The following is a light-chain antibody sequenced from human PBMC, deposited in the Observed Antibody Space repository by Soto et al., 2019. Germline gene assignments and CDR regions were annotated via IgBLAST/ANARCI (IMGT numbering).Light chain of an antibody. J-gene: IGKJ4*01. V-gene: IGKV1-39*01. CDR2: LAS. CDR3: QQSYSNMVT. Sequence: IQMPQSTSSLSASVAARVTITCRARQSISTYLNWYRQKPGKAPELLIFLASTLQSGGTSRFSGSESGTDFSLTISSLQSEDFATYYCQQSYSNMVTFGGGTKVQI. CDR1: QSISTY.